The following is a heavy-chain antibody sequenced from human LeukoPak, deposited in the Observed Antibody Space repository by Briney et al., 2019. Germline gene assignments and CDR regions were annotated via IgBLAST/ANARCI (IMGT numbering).Heavy chain of an antibody. CDR3: ARGLRYCSGGSCSSMDV. J-gene: IGHJ6*04. Sequence: SVKVSCKASGGTFSSYAISWVRQAPGQGLEWMGGIIPIFGTANYAQKFQGRVTITTDESTSTAYMELSSLRSEDTAVYYCARGLRYCSGGSCSSMDVWGKGTTVTVSS. D-gene: IGHD2-15*01. CDR1: GGTFSSYA. V-gene: IGHV1-69*05. CDR2: IIPIFGTA.